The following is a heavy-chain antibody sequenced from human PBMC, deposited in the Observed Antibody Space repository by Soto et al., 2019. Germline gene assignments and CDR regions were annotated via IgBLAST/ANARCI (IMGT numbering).Heavy chain of an antibody. D-gene: IGHD1-26*01. CDR1: GFTFTSSA. CDR2: IVVGSGNT. J-gene: IGHJ4*02. V-gene: IGHV1-58*01. Sequence: QMQLVQSGPEVKKPGTSVKVSCKASGFTFTSSAVQWVRQARGQRLEWIGWIVVGSGNTNYAQKFQERVTITRDMSTSTGYMELSSLRSEDTAVYYCAGGIVGATDFDYWGQGTLVTVSS. CDR3: AGGIVGATDFDY.